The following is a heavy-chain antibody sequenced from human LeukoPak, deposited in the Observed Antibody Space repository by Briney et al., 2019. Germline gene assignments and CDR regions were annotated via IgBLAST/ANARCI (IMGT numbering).Heavy chain of an antibody. V-gene: IGHV1-46*01. CDR2: INPSGGST. CDR1: GYTFTSYC. J-gene: IGHJ4*02. CDR3: ARGDDSSGYYYEGGDY. D-gene: IGHD3-22*01. Sequence: ASVKVSCKASGYTFTSYCMHWVRQAPGQGLEWMGIINPSGGSTSYAQKFQGRVTMTRDTSTSTVYMELGSLRSEDTAVYYCARGDDSSGYYYEGGDYWGQGTLVTVSS.